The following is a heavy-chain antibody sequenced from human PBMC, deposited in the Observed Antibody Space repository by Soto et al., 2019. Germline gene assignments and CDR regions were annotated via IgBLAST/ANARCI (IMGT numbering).Heavy chain of an antibody. V-gene: IGHV4-61*01. CDR1: GGSVSSGNHY. J-gene: IGHJ4*02. CDR2: VFYSGSD. Sequence: QVQLQESGPGLVKPSETLSLTCTVSGGSVSSGNHYWSWSRQPPGKELEFIAYVFYSGSDNYNPSLKSRVTTSIDTTKNQSALTLRYDSAAETAVDYSAMRGGYGYGIDYWGQGALVTVSS. D-gene: IGHD5-18*01. CDR3: AMRGGYGYGIDY.